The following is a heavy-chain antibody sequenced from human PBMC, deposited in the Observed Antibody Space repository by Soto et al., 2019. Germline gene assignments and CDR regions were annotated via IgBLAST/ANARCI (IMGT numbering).Heavy chain of an antibody. CDR1: GFTFSSCT. CDR3: SGCSGGECQQNYGMEV. Sequence: EVHLVESGGGLVKPGGSLRLSCAVSGFTFSSCTMNWVRQAPGKGLEWVSSISPSTSHIYYADSVKGRFTISIDNAKNSLFLQMNSLRAEDTAVYYCSGCSGGECQQNYGMEVWGQGTTVTVSS. J-gene: IGHJ6*02. CDR2: ISPSTSHI. D-gene: IGHD2-8*02. V-gene: IGHV3-21*01.